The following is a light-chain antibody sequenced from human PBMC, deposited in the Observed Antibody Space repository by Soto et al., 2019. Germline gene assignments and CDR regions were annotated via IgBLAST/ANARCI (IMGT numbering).Light chain of an antibody. CDR1: QSVGRY. Sequence: EIVLTQSPATLSLSPGERATLSCRASQSVGRYLAWYQQKPGQPRRLLIYDASNRATGIPARFSGSGSGTDFTLTISSLEPEDFAVYYCQQRGNWPPITFGQGKRLEIK. J-gene: IGKJ5*01. V-gene: IGKV3-11*01. CDR2: DAS. CDR3: QQRGNWPPIT.